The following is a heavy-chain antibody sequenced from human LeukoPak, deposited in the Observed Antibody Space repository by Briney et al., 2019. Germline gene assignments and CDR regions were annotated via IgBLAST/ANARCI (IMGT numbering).Heavy chain of an antibody. V-gene: IGHV4-39*01. J-gene: IGHJ6*03. D-gene: IGHD3-22*01. CDR1: GGSISSGSYY. Sequence: SQTLSLTCTVSGGSISSGSYYWSWIRQPAGKGLEWIGSIYYSGSTYYNPTLKSRVTISVDTSKNQFSLKLSSVTAADTAVYYCARHYYDSSGYYYYYYYMDVWGKGTTVTISS. CDR2: IYYSGST. CDR3: ARHYYDSSGYYYYYYYMDV.